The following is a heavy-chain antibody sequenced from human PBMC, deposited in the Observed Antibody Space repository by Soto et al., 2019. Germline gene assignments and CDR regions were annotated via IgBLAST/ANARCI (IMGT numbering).Heavy chain of an antibody. Sequence: GGSVKVSCKASGGTFSSYAISWVRQAPGQGLEWMGGIIPIVGTANYAQKFQGRVTITADESTSTAYMELSSLRSEDTAVYYCARDRYSSSSGWFETWGQGTLVTVSS. CDR2: IIPIVGTA. CDR3: ARDRYSSSSGWFET. J-gene: IGHJ5*02. D-gene: IGHD6-6*01. V-gene: IGHV1-69*13. CDR1: GGTFSSYA.